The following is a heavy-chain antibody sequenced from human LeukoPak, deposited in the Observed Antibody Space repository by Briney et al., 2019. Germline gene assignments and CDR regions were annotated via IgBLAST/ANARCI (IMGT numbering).Heavy chain of an antibody. CDR1: GGSFSVYY. V-gene: IGHV4-34*01. CDR2: INHRGST. D-gene: IGHD3-3*01. CDR3: ARYRDYWSGFPYFDY. Sequence: PSETLSLTCAVYGGSFSVYYWSWIRQPPGKGLEWIGEINHRGSTNYNRSLKSRVSISVDTSKNQLSLNLSSVTAADTAVYYCARYRDYWSGFPYFDYWGQGAMFTVSS. J-gene: IGHJ4*02.